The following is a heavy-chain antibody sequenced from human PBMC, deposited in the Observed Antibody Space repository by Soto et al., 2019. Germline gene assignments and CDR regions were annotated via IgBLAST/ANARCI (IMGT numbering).Heavy chain of an antibody. CDR3: AKGAPRSTVLRYFDWLSDFDY. D-gene: IGHD3-9*01. J-gene: IGHJ4*02. CDR1: GFTFDDYA. Sequence: EVQLVESGGGLVQPGRSLRLSCAASGFTFDDYAMHWVWQAPGKGLEWVSGISWNSGSIGYADSVKGRFTISRDNAKNSLYLQMNSLRAENTALYYCAKGAPRSTVLRYFDWLSDFDYWGQGTLVTVSS. CDR2: ISWNSGSI. V-gene: IGHV3-9*01.